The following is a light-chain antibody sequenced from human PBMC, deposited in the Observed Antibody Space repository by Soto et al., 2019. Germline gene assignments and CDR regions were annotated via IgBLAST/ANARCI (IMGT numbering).Light chain of an antibody. V-gene: IGLV2-14*01. CDR3: VSYTDTDTLV. CDR1: NTDVGQDKS. CDR2: EVT. J-gene: IGLJ1*01. Sequence: QSALTQPASVSGSRGQSIIISCVGRNTDVGQDKSVSWYQQGPGKAPKLLIFEVTNRPSGVSNRFSGSRSGNTASLTISGLQPDDEGDYFCVSYTDTDTLVFGTGTKVIVL.